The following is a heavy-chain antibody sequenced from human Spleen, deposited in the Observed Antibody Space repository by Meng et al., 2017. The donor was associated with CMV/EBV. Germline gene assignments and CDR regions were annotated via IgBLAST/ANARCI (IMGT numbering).Heavy chain of an antibody. J-gene: IGHJ4*02. CDR2: MNPNSGNT. Sequence: KASGYTFTSYDINWVRQATGQGLEWMGWMNPNSGNTGYAQKFQGRVTITRNTSISTAYKELSSLRSEDTAVYYCARSPSGYSSSWDYWGQGTLVTVSS. CDR1: GYTFTSYD. CDR3: ARSPSGYSSSWDY. D-gene: IGHD6-13*01. V-gene: IGHV1-8*03.